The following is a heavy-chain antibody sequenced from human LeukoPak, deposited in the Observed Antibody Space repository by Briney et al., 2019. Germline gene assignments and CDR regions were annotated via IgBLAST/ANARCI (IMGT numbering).Heavy chain of an antibody. D-gene: IGHD6-13*01. CDR1: GFTFTSYW. V-gene: IGHV3-7*01. CDR2: IRQDGGEK. CDR3: ARDGTAPGLYFDL. J-gene: IGHJ4*01. Sequence: GGSLRLSCAVSGFTFTSYWMNWVRQAPGKGLEWVASIRQDGGEKSYVDSVKGRFTISRDNTKNSLYMQMSSLRAEDTAVYYCARDGTAPGLYFDLWGQGTLVTVSS.